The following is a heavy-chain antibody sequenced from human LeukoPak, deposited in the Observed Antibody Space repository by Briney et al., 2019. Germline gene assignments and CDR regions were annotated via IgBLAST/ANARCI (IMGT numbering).Heavy chain of an antibody. CDR1: GGSISSHY. Sequence: KPSETLSLTCTVSGGSISSHYWSWIRQPPGKGLEWIGYIYYSGSTNYNPSLKSRVTISVDTSKNQFSLKLSSVTAADTAVYYCARTIAVAGRNWFDPWGQGTLVTVSS. CDR3: ARTIAVAGRNWFDP. V-gene: IGHV4-59*08. D-gene: IGHD6-19*01. CDR2: IYYSGST. J-gene: IGHJ5*02.